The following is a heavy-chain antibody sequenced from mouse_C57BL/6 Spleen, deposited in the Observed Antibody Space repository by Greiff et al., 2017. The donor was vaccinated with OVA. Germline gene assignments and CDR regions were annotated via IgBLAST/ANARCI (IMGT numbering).Heavy chain of an antibody. D-gene: IGHD3-2*02. CDR3: ARFTAHAPWFAY. J-gene: IGHJ3*01. V-gene: IGHV1-55*01. CDR2: IYPGSGST. CDR1: GYTFTSYW. Sequence: QVQLQQPGAELVKPGASVKMSCKASGYTFTSYWITWVKQRPGQGLEWIGDIYPGSGSTNYNEKFKSKATLTVDTSSSTAYMQLSSLTSEDSAVYYCARFTAHAPWFAYWGQGTLVTDSA.